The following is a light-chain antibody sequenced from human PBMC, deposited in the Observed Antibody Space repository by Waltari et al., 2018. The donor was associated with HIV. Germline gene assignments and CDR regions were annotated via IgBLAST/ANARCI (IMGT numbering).Light chain of an antibody. V-gene: IGLV8-61*01. J-gene: IGLJ3*02. CDR3: ALYMGSGVWV. CDR2: NTD. Sequence: QTVVTQEPSFSVSPGATVTLTCGLRPGSVSTTYYPRWYQQTPGQAPRTLIYNTDTRSSGVPDRFSGYIVGDKAVLTITGAQADDECDYYCALYMGSGVWVFGGGTTLTVL. CDR1: PGSVSTTYY.